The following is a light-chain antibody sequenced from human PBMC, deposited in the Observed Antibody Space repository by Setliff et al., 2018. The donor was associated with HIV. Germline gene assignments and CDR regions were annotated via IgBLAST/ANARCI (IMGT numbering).Light chain of an antibody. CDR1: SSDVGGYNY. Sequence: QSALAQPASVSGSPGQSITISCRGTSSDVGGYNYVSWYQQHPGKAPKLVIYDVSNRPSGVSNRFSGSKSGNTASLTISGLQAEDEADYFCSSYTSSSPYVFGSGTKVTVL. J-gene: IGLJ1*01. CDR3: SSYTSSSPYV. CDR2: DVS. V-gene: IGLV2-14*03.